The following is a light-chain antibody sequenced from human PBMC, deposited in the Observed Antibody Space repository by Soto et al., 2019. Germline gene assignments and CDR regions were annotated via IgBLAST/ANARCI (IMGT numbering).Light chain of an antibody. CDR3: QQYGSSPIT. CDR2: DAS. V-gene: IGKV3-20*01. Sequence: EIVLTQSPGTLSLSPGERATLSCRASQSIDNYLAWYQQKPGQAPRLLISDASSRATDIPDRFSGSASGTDFILTITRLEPEDLAVYFCQQYGSSPITFGQGTRLEIK. J-gene: IGKJ5*01. CDR1: QSIDNY.